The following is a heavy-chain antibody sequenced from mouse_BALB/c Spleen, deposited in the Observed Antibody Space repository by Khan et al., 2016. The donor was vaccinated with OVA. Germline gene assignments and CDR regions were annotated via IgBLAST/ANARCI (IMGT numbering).Heavy chain of an antibody. Sequence: EVELVESGGDVVKPGGSLKLSCAASGFTFSTYGMSWVRQTPDKRLEWVATVSTGGHYTYYPDTVKGRSTISRDNAKNTLYLQMSSLKSEDTAMFYCARLAYYYDSEGFAYWGQGTLVTVSA. J-gene: IGHJ3*01. V-gene: IGHV5-6*01. CDR1: GFTFSTYG. D-gene: IGHD1-1*01. CDR2: VSTGGHYT. CDR3: ARLAYYYDSEGFAY.